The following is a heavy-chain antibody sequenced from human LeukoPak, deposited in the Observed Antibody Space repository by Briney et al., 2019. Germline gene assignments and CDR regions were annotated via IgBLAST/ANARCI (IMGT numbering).Heavy chain of an antibody. CDR2: MNPNRGNT. CDR1: GYTFTSYD. D-gene: IGHD2-2*01. CDR3: ARLHSTSPLRRFGAKYYYMDV. Sequence: ASVNVSCKASGYTFTSYDINWVRQATGQGLEWMGWMNPNRGNTGYAQKFQGRVTMTRNTSISTAYMELSSLRSEDTAVYYCARLHSTSPLRRFGAKYYYMDVWGKGTTVTVSS. V-gene: IGHV1-8*01. J-gene: IGHJ6*03.